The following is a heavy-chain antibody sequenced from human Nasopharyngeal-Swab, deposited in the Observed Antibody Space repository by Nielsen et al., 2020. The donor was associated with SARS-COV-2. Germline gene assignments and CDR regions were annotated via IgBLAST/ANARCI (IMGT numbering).Heavy chain of an antibody. V-gene: IGHV3-15*01. CDR3: TTDLRSAGLTKNRLLLWFGELRRTNWFDP. J-gene: IGHJ5*02. CDR2: IKSKTDGGTT. Sequence: WIRQPPGKGLEWVGRIKSKTDGGTTDYAAPVKGRFTLSIDDSTNTLYLQMNSLKTEDTAVYYCTTDLRSAGLTKNRLLLWFGELRRTNWFDPWGQGTLVTVSS. D-gene: IGHD3-10*01.